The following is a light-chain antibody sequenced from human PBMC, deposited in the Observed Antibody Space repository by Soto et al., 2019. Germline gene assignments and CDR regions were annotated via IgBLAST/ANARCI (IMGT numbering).Light chain of an antibody. CDR2: AAS. Sequence: VQMTQYPSSLSAAVGDIVTITWRASQSISSYLNWYQQKPGKAPKLLIYAASSLQSGVPSRFSGSGSGTEFTLVISSLQPDDFATYYCQQYNSYSVTFGQGTKVDIK. CDR3: QQYNSYSVT. J-gene: IGKJ1*01. V-gene: IGKV1-5*01. CDR1: QSISSY.